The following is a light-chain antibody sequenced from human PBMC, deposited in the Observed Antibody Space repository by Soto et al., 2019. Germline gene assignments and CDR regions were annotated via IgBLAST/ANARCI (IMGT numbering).Light chain of an antibody. CDR3: PQYGYSPLT. Sequence: LTQSPATLSVSPGERATLSCRASQSVSSDLAWYQQKPGQAPRLLIYSASSRATGIPDRFSGGGSGTDFTVTISRLEPEDFAVYYCPQYGYSPLTFAGGTKV. J-gene: IGKJ4*01. V-gene: IGKV3-20*01. CDR2: SAS. CDR1: QSVSSD.